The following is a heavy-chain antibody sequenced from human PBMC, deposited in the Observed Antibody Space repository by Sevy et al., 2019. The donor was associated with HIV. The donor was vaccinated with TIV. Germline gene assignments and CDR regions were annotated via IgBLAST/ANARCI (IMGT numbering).Heavy chain of an antibody. CDR1: GGSISSSSYY. J-gene: IGHJ5*02. D-gene: IGHD3-10*01. V-gene: IGHV4-39*01. CDR3: ARRGGGVLWFGESSVGGWFDP. Sequence: SETLSLTCTVSGGSISSSSYYWGWIRQPPGKGLEWIGSIYYSGSTYYNPSLKSRVTISVDTSKNQFSLKLSSVTAADPAVFYCARRGGGVLWFGESSVGGWFDPWGQGTLVTVSS. CDR2: IYYSGST.